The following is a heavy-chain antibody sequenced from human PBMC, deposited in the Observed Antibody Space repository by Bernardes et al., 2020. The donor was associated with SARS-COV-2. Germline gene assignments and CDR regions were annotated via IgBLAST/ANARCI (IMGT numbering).Heavy chain of an antibody. D-gene: IGHD2-2*02. Sequence: GGSLRLSCAASGFTFSSYAMHWVRQAPGKGLEWVAVISYDGSNKYYADSVKGRFTISRDNSKNTLYLQMNSLRAEDTAVYYCARVVVPAAIGRLHYYYYYGMDVWGQGTTVTVSS. CDR2: ISYDGSNK. V-gene: IGHV3-30-3*01. CDR3: ARVVVPAAIGRLHYYYYYGMDV. J-gene: IGHJ6*02. CDR1: GFTFSSYA.